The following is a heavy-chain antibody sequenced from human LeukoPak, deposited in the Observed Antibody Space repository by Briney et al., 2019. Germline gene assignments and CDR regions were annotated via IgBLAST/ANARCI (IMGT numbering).Heavy chain of an antibody. J-gene: IGHJ3*02. Sequence: GASVKVSCKVSGYTLTELSMHWARQAPGKGLEWMGGFDPEDGETIYAQTLQGRVTMTEDTSTDTAYLELSSLRSEDMAVYYCATARFGRDAFDIWGQGTMVTVSS. CDR3: ATARFGRDAFDI. CDR2: FDPEDGET. CDR1: GYTLTELS. D-gene: IGHD3-10*01. V-gene: IGHV1-24*01.